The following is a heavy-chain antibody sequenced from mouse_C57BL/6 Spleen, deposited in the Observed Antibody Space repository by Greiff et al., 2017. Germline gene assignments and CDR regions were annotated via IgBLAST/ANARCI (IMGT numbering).Heavy chain of an antibody. J-gene: IGHJ2*01. CDR1: GYSITSGYY. CDR3: ARYHYGNYFDD. Sequence: VQLQESGPGLVKPSQSLSLTCSVTGYSITSGYYWNWLRQFPGKKLEWMGYISYDGSNNYNPSLKNRISITRDTSKNQFFLKLNSVTTEDTATYYCARYHYGNYFDDWGQGTTLTVSS. CDR2: ISYDGSN. D-gene: IGHD1-1*02. V-gene: IGHV3-6*01.